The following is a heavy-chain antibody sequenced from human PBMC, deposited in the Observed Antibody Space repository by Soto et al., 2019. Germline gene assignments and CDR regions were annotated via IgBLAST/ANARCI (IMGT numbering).Heavy chain of an antibody. CDR3: AKSFGVVITNWFDP. CDR2: INAGNGET. D-gene: IGHD3-3*01. V-gene: IGHV1-3*01. J-gene: IGHJ5*02. CDR1: VYTFTSYA. Sequence: ASVQVSCKASVYTFTSYAIHWVRQAPGHRLEWLGWINAGNGETRYPQEFQDRVTITMDTSASTTYMELSSLRSEDTSVYYCAKSFGVVITNWFDPWGQGTLVTVSS.